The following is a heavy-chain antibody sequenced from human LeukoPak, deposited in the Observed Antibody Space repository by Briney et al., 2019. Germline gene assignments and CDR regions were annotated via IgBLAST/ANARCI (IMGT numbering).Heavy chain of an antibody. D-gene: IGHD5-12*01. J-gene: IGHJ4*02. CDR1: GFIFSTYW. CDR2: ISGSGGST. CDR3: ANSPVATLYFDY. V-gene: IGHV3-23*01. Sequence: PGGSLRLSCAASGFIFSTYWMSWVRQAPGKGLEWVSAISGSGGSTYYADSVKGRFTISRDNSKNTLYLQMNSLRAEDTAVYYCANSPVATLYFDYWGQGTLVTVSS.